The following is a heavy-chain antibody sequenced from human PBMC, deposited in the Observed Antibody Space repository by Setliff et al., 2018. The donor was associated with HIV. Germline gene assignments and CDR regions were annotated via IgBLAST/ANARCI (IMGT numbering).Heavy chain of an antibody. V-gene: IGHV4-34*01. Sequence: SETLSLTCAVYGGSFSGYSWIWIRQPPGKGLEWIGEINHSGSANYNPSLKSRVTISLDTSRNQFSLKLTSMTAAYTSVYYCAGRRPPPSGSYSKYYMDVWGKGTTVTVSS. CDR3: AGRRPPPSGSYSKYYMDV. D-gene: IGHD1-26*01. J-gene: IGHJ6*03. CDR1: GGSFSGYS. CDR2: INHSGSA.